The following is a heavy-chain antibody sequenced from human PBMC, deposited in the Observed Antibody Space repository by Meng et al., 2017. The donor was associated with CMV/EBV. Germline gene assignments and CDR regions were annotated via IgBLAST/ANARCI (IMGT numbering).Heavy chain of an antibody. Sequence: GESLKISCAASGFAFSSYEMSWVRQTPGKGLEWISYIDTSGNTIYYADSVKGRFTISRDNVKSSLYLLMESLRAEDTAVYYCARDPDYDFWSGYSPLDYWGQGTLVTVSS. CDR2: IDTSGNTI. J-gene: IGHJ4*02. V-gene: IGHV3-48*03. CDR1: GFAFSSYE. D-gene: IGHD3-3*01. CDR3: ARDPDYDFWSGYSPLDY.